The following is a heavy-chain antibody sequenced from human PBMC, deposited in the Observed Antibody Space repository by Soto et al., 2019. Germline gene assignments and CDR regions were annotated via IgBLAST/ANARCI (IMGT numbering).Heavy chain of an antibody. D-gene: IGHD6-13*01. CDR2: ISSNSAYI. Sequence: PGGALRLSCAASGVTFRSFTMNWVRQAPGKGLEWVSTISSNSAYIYYTDALRGRFTISRDNAKNSLHLQMNSLRAEDTAVYYCTTDASRDSSARGWFDPWGPGTLVTVSS. V-gene: IGHV3-21*01. CDR1: GVTFRSFT. J-gene: IGHJ5*02. CDR3: TTDASRDSSARGWFDP.